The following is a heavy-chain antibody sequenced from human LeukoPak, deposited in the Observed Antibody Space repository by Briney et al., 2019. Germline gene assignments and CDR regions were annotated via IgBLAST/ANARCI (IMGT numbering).Heavy chain of an antibody. Sequence: PSGTLSLTCTVYGGSFSDYSWSWIRQPPGKGLEWIGEVSHGGTTNYNPSLESRVTISIDTSNSQFSLNLKSVTAADSGVYYCARDGIAVFGVITGNYYYMDVWGKGTTVTVSS. V-gene: IGHV4-34*01. CDR2: VSHGGTT. D-gene: IGHD3-3*01. CDR1: GGSFSDYS. J-gene: IGHJ6*03. CDR3: ARDGIAVFGVITGNYYYMDV.